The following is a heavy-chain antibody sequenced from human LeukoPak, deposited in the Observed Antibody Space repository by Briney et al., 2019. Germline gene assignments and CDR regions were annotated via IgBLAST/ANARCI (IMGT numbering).Heavy chain of an antibody. D-gene: IGHD4-17*01. Sequence: PGGSLRLSCAASEFIVSINSMTWVRQAPGKGLEWVSLIYSSGDTTYADSVKGRFTISRDNPKNTLYLQMNSLRAEDTAVYYCARDHDDYEVRPGRPLKNYYYMDVWGKGTTVTVSS. CDR2: IYSSGDT. CDR1: EFIVSINS. J-gene: IGHJ6*03. CDR3: ARDHDDYEVRPGRPLKNYYYMDV. V-gene: IGHV3-66*03.